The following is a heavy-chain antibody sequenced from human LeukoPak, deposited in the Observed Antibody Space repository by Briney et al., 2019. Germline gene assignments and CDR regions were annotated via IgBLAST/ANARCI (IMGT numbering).Heavy chain of an antibody. V-gene: IGHV3-23*01. CDR3: VRRGDASSGWGDHDF. D-gene: IGHD6-19*01. CDR2: IGGSGDKT. Sequence: GGSLRLSCAASGFTFNRNAISWVRQAPGKGLEWVSTIGGSGDKTFYADSVKGRFTISRDNSKNMVHLQMNSLTGEDTALYYCVRRGDASSGWGDHDFWGQGALVTVYS. J-gene: IGHJ4*02. CDR1: GFTFNRNA.